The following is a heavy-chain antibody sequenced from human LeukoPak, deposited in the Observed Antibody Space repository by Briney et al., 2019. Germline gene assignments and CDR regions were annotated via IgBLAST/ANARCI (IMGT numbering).Heavy chain of an antibody. V-gene: IGHV3-33*01. CDR1: GFTFSSYG. D-gene: IGHD6-13*01. Sequence: PGGSLRLSCAASGFTFSSYGMHWVRQAPGKGLEWVAVIWYDGSNKYYADSVKGRSTISRDNSKNTLYLQMNSLRAEDTAVYYCAREYRIAAAGMGFDYWGQGTLVTVSS. J-gene: IGHJ4*02. CDR2: IWYDGSNK. CDR3: AREYRIAAAGMGFDY.